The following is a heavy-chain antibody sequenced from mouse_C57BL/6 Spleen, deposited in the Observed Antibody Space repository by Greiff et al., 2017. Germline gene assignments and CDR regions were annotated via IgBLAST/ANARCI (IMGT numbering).Heavy chain of an antibody. D-gene: IGHD4-1*01. J-gene: IGHJ3*01. CDR3: ARSGTGSWFAY. CDR2: IYPGDGDT. Sequence: QVQLQQSGAELVKPGASVKISCKASGYAFSSYWMNWVKQRPGKGLEWIGQIYPGDGDTNYNGKFKGKATLTADKSSSTAYMQLSSLTAEDSAVYFCARSGTGSWFAYWGQGTLVTVSA. V-gene: IGHV1-80*01. CDR1: GYAFSSYW.